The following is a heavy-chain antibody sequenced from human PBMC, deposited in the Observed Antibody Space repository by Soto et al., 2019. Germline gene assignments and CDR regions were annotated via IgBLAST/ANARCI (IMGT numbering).Heavy chain of an antibody. V-gene: IGHV3-30-3*01. CDR1: GFTFNKFD. J-gene: IGHJ6*02. Sequence: QVQLVESGGGVVQPWTSLRLSCVASGFTFNKFDMHWIRQTPDKRLQWVAFIAYDGINKYYTGSVKGRFSVSRDNSKHTVSLQMNNLGLEDTATYFCARGDQYDILHRYYAMDVWGPGTTVTISS. CDR3: ARGDQYDILHRYYAMDV. D-gene: IGHD1-26*01. CDR2: IAYDGINK.